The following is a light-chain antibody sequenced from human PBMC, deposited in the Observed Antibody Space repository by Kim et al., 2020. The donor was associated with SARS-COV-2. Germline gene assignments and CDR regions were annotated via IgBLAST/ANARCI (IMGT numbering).Light chain of an antibody. CDR1: KLGDKY. Sequence: SYELTQPPSVSVSPGQTASITCSGDKLGDKYACWYQQKPGQSPVLVIYQDSKRPSGIPERFSGSNSGNTATLTISGTQAMDEADYYCQAWDSSTSYGFGT. CDR2: QDS. CDR3: QAWDSSTSYG. V-gene: IGLV3-1*01. J-gene: IGLJ1*01.